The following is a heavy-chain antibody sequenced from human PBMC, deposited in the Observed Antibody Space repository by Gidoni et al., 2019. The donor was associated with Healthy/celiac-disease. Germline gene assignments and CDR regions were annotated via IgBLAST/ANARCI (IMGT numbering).Heavy chain of an antibody. D-gene: IGHD5-12*01. Sequence: EVQLVESGGGLVQPGGSLRLSCAASGFPFSSYEMNWVRQAPGKGLEWVSYISSSGSTIYYADSVKGRFTISRDNAKNSLYLQMNSLRAEDTAVYYCARAVASYYYGMDVWGQGTTVTVSS. CDR1: GFPFSSYE. V-gene: IGHV3-48*03. CDR2: ISSSGSTI. J-gene: IGHJ6*02. CDR3: ARAVASYYYGMDV.